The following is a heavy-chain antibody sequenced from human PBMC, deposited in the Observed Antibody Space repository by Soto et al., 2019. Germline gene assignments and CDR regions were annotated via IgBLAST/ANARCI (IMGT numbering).Heavy chain of an antibody. J-gene: IGHJ4*02. CDR1: GFTFSSYS. CDR2: ISSSSSYI. D-gene: IGHD3-22*01. Sequence: EVQLVESGGGLVKPGGSLRLSCAASGFTFSSYSMNWVRQAPGKGLEWVSAISSSSSYIYYADSVKGRFTISRDNAKNSLYLLMNSLRAEDTAVYYCARLTYYYDSSGDRPPYFDYWGQGTLVTVSS. CDR3: ARLTYYYDSSGDRPPYFDY. V-gene: IGHV3-21*01.